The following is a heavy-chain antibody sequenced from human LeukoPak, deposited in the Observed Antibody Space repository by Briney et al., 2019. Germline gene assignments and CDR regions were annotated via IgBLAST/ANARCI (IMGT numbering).Heavy chain of an antibody. Sequence: GGSLRLSCAASGFTFDDYGMSWVRQAPGKGLEWVSGINWNGGSTGYADSVKGRFTISRDNSKNTLYLQMNSLRAEDTAVYYCAKDWRDIVVVPAAMSYYYMDVWGKGTTVTISS. J-gene: IGHJ6*03. CDR3: AKDWRDIVVVPAAMSYYYMDV. CDR1: GFTFDDYG. CDR2: INWNGGST. V-gene: IGHV3-20*04. D-gene: IGHD2-2*01.